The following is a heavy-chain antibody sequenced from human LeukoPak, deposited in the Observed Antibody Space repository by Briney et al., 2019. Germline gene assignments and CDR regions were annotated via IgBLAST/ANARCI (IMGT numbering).Heavy chain of an antibody. Sequence: GGSLRLSCAASGFTFSNHWMNWVRQAPGKGLEWVANIKQDGSERYYVDSVKGRFTISRDNAKNSLYLQMSSLRAEDTAVYYCARASLGAFDSWGQGALVTVSS. D-gene: IGHD1-26*01. CDR2: IKQDGSER. CDR1: GFTFSNHW. CDR3: ARASLGAFDS. J-gene: IGHJ4*02. V-gene: IGHV3-7*05.